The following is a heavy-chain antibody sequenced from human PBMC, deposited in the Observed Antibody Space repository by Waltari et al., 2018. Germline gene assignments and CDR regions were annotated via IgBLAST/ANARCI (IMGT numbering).Heavy chain of an antibody. CDR1: GGTFSSYA. D-gene: IGHD3-10*01. CDR3: ASNYGSGSYYNNWFDP. J-gene: IGHJ5*02. Sequence: KKPGSSVKVSCKASGGTFSSYAISWVRQATGQGLEWMGGIIPIFGTANYAQKFQGRVTITADESTSTAYMELSSLRSEDTAVYYCASNYGSGSYYNNWFDPWGQGTLVTVSS. CDR2: IIPIFGTA. V-gene: IGHV1-69*01.